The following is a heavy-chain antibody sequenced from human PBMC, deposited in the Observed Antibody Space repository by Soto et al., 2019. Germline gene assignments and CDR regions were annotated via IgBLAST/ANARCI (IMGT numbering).Heavy chain of an antibody. CDR2: MNTKAVDT. Sequence: QVQLVQSGAEVKKPGASVKVSCKASGYTFTTYDINWVRQAAGQGLEWMGWMNTKAVDTGYAQKFQGRVTMTKNTSTNTAFMELSMLTSDDTAVYYCVREQLGGYFDHWGQGTLVTVSS. CDR3: VREQLGGYFDH. CDR1: GYTFTTYD. V-gene: IGHV1-8*02. D-gene: IGHD2-15*01. J-gene: IGHJ5*02.